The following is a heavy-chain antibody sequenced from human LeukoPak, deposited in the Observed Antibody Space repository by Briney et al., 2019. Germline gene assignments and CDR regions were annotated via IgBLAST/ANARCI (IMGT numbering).Heavy chain of an antibody. CDR2: INRSGST. J-gene: IGHJ4*02. V-gene: IGHV4-34*01. Sequence: PSEALSLTCAVYGGSLSYYYWSWIRQSPEKGLEWIGEINRSGSTHYNPSLKSRVSISVDTSKNQFSLKLSSVTAADTAIYYCARGGFYCGDDCYVDYWGQGALVTVSS. CDR1: GGSLSYYY. CDR3: ARGGFYCGDDCYVDY. D-gene: IGHD2-21*02.